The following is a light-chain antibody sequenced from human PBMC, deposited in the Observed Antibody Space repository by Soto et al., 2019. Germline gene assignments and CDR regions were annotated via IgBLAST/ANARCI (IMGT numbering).Light chain of an antibody. CDR1: SSDVGSYNL. CDR2: AVS. Sequence: QSALAQPASVSGSPGQSITISCTGTSSDVGSYNLVSWYQQPPGKAPKLMIYAVSKRTSGVSNRFSGSKSGNTASLTISGLQAEDEADYYCCSYAGSITWVFGGGTKVTVL. J-gene: IGLJ3*02. V-gene: IGLV2-23*02. CDR3: CSYAGSITWV.